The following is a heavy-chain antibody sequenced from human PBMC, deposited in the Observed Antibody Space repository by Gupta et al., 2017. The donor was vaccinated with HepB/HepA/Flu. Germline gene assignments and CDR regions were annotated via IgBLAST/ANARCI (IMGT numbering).Heavy chain of an antibody. CDR1: GFNFNNYV. Sequence: VQLVESGGGVVQSGRSLRLSCAASGFNFNNYVMQWVCQAPGKGLEWVAVIAHDGTNHHYADSVKGRFTVSRDNSNNTLFLQVSGLRLEDTAVYYCARGRSRGRGGSYFDYYGMDVWGQGTTVTVSS. J-gene: IGHJ6*02. D-gene: IGHD3-10*01. CDR3: ARGRSRGRGGSYFDYYGMDV. CDR2: IAHDGTNH. V-gene: IGHV3-30-3*01.